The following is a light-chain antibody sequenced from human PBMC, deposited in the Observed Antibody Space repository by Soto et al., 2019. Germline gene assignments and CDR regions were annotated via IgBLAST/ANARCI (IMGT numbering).Light chain of an antibody. CDR2: KAS. J-gene: IGKJ4*01. CDR3: QQYNSYSLT. V-gene: IGKV1-5*03. Sequence: DIPMTQSPSTLSASVGDRVTITCRASRSIDSWLAWYQHKPGKAPKLLIYKASNLESGVPSRFSGSGSGTELTLTISSLQPDDFATYYCQQYNSYSLTFGGGTKVDIK. CDR1: RSIDSW.